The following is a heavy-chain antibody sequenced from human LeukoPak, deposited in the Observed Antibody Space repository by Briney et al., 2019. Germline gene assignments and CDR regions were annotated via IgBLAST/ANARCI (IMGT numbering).Heavy chain of an antibody. D-gene: IGHD6-13*01. V-gene: IGHV4-59*08. Sequence: PSETLSLTCAVSGDSITTYYWSWLRQPPGKGLEWIGYIYYTGSTNYNPSLKSRVTISVDTSKNQFSLKLSSVTAADTAVYYCARERIANQFDSWAREPRSPSPQ. CDR3: ARERIANQFDS. CDR2: IYYTGST. J-gene: IGHJ5*01. CDR1: GDSITTYY.